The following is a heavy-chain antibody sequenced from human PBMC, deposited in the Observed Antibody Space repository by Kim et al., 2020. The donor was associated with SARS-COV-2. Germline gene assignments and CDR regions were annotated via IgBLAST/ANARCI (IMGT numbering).Heavy chain of an antibody. J-gene: IGHJ6*02. V-gene: IGHV1-24*01. CDR2: FDPEDGET. Sequence: ASVKVSCKVSGYTLTELSMHWVRQAPGKGLEWMGGFDPEDGETIYAQKFQGRVTMTEDTSIDTAYMELSSLRSEDTAVYYCATSTSITGTRAIYYYYYGMDVWGQGTTVTVSS. D-gene: IGHD1-7*01. CDR1: GYTLTELS. CDR3: ATSTSITGTRAIYYYYYGMDV.